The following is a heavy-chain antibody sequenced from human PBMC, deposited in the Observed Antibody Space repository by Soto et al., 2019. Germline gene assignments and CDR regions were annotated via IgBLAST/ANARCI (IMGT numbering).Heavy chain of an antibody. D-gene: IGHD3-10*01. Sequence: GGALRLSCAASGFTFCSYAMSWVRQAPGEGLEWVSAISGSGGSTYYADSVKGRFTISRDNSKNTLYLQMNSLRAEDTAVYYCAKDVLLWFGELFGESDYWGQGTLVTVSS. V-gene: IGHV3-23*01. CDR1: GFTFCSYA. J-gene: IGHJ4*02. CDR3: AKDVLLWFGELFGESDY. CDR2: ISGSGGST.